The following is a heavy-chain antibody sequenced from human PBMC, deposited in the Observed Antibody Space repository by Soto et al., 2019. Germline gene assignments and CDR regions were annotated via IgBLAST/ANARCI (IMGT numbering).Heavy chain of an antibody. CDR1: GFTFSSYG. CDR3: AKDGGPDLEYSGYVYYYYYYGMDV. CDR2: ISYDGSNK. V-gene: IGHV3-30*18. D-gene: IGHD5-12*01. J-gene: IGHJ6*02. Sequence: GGSLRLSCAASGFTFSSYGMHWVRQAPGKGLEWVAVISYDGSNKYYADSVKGRFTISRDNSKNTLYLQMKSLRAEDTAVYYCAKDGGPDLEYSGYVYYYYYYGMDVWGQGTTVTVSS.